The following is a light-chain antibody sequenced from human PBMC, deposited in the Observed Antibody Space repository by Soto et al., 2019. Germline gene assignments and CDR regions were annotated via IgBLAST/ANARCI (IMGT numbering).Light chain of an antibody. Sequence: DFQMTQSPSSLSASVGDRVTIICRASQSIANYLNWYQQKPGKAPSLLIYSASTLQSGVPSRFSGSGSGTDFTLTISSLQPEDFATYYCQQSYSTPGTFGQGTKVEIK. J-gene: IGKJ1*01. CDR1: QSIANY. CDR2: SAS. V-gene: IGKV1-39*01. CDR3: QQSYSTPGT.